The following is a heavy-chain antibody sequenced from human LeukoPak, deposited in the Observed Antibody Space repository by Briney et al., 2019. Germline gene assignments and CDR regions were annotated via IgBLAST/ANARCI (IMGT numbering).Heavy chain of an antibody. D-gene: IGHD6-19*01. CDR3: ARESKWLAPDY. J-gene: IGHJ4*02. Sequence: SETLSLTCTVSGGSISSYYWSWIRQPAGKGLEWIGRIYTSGSTNYNPSLKSRVTMSVDTSKNQSSLKLSSVAAADTAVYYCARESKWLAPDYWGQGTLVTVSS. V-gene: IGHV4-4*07. CDR2: IYTSGST. CDR1: GGSISSYY.